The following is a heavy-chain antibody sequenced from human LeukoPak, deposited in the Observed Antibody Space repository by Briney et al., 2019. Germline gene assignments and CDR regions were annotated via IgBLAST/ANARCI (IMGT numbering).Heavy chain of an antibody. V-gene: IGHV3-21*01. CDR1: GFTFSSYS. J-gene: IGHJ4*02. CDR3: ARNWGRKHSDYDY. Sequence: PGGPLRLSCAASGFTFSSYSMNWVRPAPGKGLEWVSTIDSSTSNIYYAISVKSRFTISRDNAKNSLYLQMNSLRAEDTTVYYCARNWGRKHSDYDYWGQGTLVTVSS. D-gene: IGHD1-14*01. CDR2: IDSSTSNI.